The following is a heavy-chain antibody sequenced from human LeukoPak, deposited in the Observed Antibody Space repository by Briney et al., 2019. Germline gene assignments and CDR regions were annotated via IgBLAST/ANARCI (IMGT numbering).Heavy chain of an antibody. J-gene: IGHJ6*02. CDR1: GDSVSSNSAA. Sequence: SQTLSLTCAISGDSVSSNSAAWNWIRQSPSRGLEWLGRTYYRSKWYNDYAVSVKSRITINPDTSKNQFSLQLNSVTPEDTAVYYCARDRVVRGKPYYYGMDVWGQGTTVTVSS. V-gene: IGHV6-1*01. CDR3: ARDRVVRGKPYYYGMDV. D-gene: IGHD3-10*01. CDR2: TYYRSKWYN.